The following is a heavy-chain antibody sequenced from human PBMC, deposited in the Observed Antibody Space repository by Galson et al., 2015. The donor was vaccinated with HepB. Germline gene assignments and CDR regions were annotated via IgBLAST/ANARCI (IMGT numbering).Heavy chain of an antibody. J-gene: IGHJ2*01. CDR1: GFTFSSYA. CDR2: ISYDGSNK. D-gene: IGHD4-23*01. Sequence: SLRLSCAASGFTFSSYAMHWVRQAPGKGLEWVAVISYDGSNKYYADSVKGRFTISRDNSKNTLYLQMNSLRAEDTAVYYCARDGGGDYGGNSPSGAYFDLWGRGTLVTVSS. V-gene: IGHV3-30-3*01. CDR3: ARDGGGDYGGNSPSGAYFDL.